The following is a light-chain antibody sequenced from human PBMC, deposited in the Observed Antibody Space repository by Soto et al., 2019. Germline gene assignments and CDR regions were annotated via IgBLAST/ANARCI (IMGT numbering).Light chain of an antibody. V-gene: IGKV3-11*01. J-gene: IGKJ1*01. Sequence: EIVLTQSPATLSLSPGERATLSCRASQSVSSYLAWYQQKPGQAPRLLIYDASNRATGIPARFSGGGSGTAFTRTISSLEPADFAVYYCQQRSNWPPWTFGQGTKVEIK. CDR3: QQRSNWPPWT. CDR2: DAS. CDR1: QSVSSY.